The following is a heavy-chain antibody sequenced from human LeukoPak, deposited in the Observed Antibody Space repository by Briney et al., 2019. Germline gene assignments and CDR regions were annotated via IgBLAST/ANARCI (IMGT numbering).Heavy chain of an antibody. CDR2: ISSSGSTI. D-gene: IGHD4-17*01. V-gene: IGHV3-48*03. J-gene: IGHJ6*02. CDR3: ARERTVTLGGYYYYGMDV. CDR1: GFTFSSYK. Sequence: PGGSLRLSCAASGFTFSSYKMNWVRQAPGKGLEWVSYISSSGSTIYYADSVKGRFTISRDNAKNSLYLQMNSLRAEDTAVYYCARERTVTLGGYYYYGMDVWGQGTTVTVSS.